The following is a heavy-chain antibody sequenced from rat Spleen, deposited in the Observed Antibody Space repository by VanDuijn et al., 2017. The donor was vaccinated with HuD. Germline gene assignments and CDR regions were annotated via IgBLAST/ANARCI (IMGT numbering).Heavy chain of an antibody. J-gene: IGHJ4*01. CDR1: GFPFSDYY. CDR2: ISYEGSST. D-gene: IGHD1-2*01. Sequence: EVQLVESGGGLVQPGRSLKLSCAASGFPFSDYYMAWVRQAPKKGLEWVASISYEGSSTYYGDSVKGRFTNSRDNAKSTLYLQMNSLRSEDTATYYCARPHSSLYVMDAWGQGASVTVSS. CDR3: ARPHSSLYVMDA. V-gene: IGHV5-22*01.